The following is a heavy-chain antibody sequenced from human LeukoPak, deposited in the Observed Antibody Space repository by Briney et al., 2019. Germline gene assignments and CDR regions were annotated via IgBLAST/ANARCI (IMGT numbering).Heavy chain of an antibody. Sequence: GGSLRLSXAASGFSFSNSGMHWVRQAPGKGLEWVAFIRYDGSNKYYADSVKGRFTISRDNSENTLYLHMNSLRAEDTAVYYCAKNTYGSGSYYPVDYWGQGTLVTVSS. CDR1: GFSFSNSG. J-gene: IGHJ4*02. CDR3: AKNTYGSGSYYPVDY. D-gene: IGHD3-10*01. V-gene: IGHV3-30*02. CDR2: IRYDGSNK.